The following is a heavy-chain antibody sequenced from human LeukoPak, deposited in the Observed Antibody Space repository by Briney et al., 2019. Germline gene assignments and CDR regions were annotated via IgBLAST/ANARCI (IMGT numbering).Heavy chain of an antibody. CDR1: DGSISSGGYY. V-gene: IGHV4-39*07. D-gene: IGHD6-13*01. CDR2: INHSGST. CDR3: ARGQVYSSSWFDF. J-gene: IGHJ4*02. Sequence: SETPSLTCTISDGSISSGGYYWSGIRQTPGKGLEWIGEINHSGSTNYNPSLKSRVTISVDKSKNHFSLRLTSVTAADTAVYYCARGQVYSSSWFDFWGQGTLVTVSS.